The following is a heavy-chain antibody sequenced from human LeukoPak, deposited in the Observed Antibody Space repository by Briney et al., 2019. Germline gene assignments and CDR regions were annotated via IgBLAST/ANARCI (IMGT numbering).Heavy chain of an antibody. V-gene: IGHV5-51*01. Sequence: GESLKISCKGSGYSFTSYWIGWVRQMPGKGLEWMGIIYPGDSDTRYSPSFQGHVTISVDRSINTAYLQWSSLKASDTAMYFCARHEGSGSYYSYWGQGTLVTVSS. D-gene: IGHD1-26*01. CDR1: GYSFTSYW. J-gene: IGHJ4*02. CDR2: IYPGDSDT. CDR3: ARHEGSGSYYSY.